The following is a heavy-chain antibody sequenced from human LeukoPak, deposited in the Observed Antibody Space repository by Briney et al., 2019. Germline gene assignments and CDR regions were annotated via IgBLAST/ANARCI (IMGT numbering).Heavy chain of an antibody. V-gene: IGHV3-33*06. D-gene: IGHD3-9*01. CDR2: IWYDGSNK. Sequence: PGRSLRLSCAASGFTFSSYGMHWVRQAPGKGLEWVALIWYDGSNKCYADSVKGRFTISRDNSKNTLYLQMNSLRAEDTAVYYCAKGSPLLRYFVEWGQGTLVTVSS. CDR3: AKGSPLLRYFVE. J-gene: IGHJ4*02. CDR1: GFTFSSYG.